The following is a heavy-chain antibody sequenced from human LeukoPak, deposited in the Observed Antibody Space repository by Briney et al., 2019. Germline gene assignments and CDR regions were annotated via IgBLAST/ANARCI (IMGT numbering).Heavy chain of an antibody. Sequence: ASVKVSCKASGYTFTTYGINWVRQAPGQGLQWMGWISAYGGHTNYVQNLHGRVTMTTDSSTTTAYMELRGLTSDDTAVYYCARDYDDNSRCFGYWGQGTLVTVSS. CDR2: ISAYGGHT. D-gene: IGHD4-23*01. CDR3: ARDYDDNSRCFGY. V-gene: IGHV1-18*01. J-gene: IGHJ4*02. CDR1: GYTFTTYG.